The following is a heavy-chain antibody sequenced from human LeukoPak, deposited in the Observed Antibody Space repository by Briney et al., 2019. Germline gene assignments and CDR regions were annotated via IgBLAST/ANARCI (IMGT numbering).Heavy chain of an antibody. CDR3: ARDITAYCGGDCYSAWFDP. V-gene: IGHV4-31*03. Sequence: PSETLSLTCTVSGGSISSGGYYGSWIRQHPGKGLEWIGYIYYSGSTYYNPSLKSRVTISVDTSKNQFSLKLSSVTAADTAVYYCARDITAYCGGDCYSAWFDPWGQGTLVTVSS. D-gene: IGHD2-21*02. CDR1: GGSISSGGYY. J-gene: IGHJ5*02. CDR2: IYYSGST.